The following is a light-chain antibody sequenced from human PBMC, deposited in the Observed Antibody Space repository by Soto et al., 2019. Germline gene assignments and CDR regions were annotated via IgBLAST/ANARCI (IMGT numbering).Light chain of an antibody. J-gene: IGLJ2*01. CDR1: SSDVGGYNY. CDR3: SSYAGSTLVV. CDR2: EVS. V-gene: IGLV2-8*02. Sequence: QSALTQPPSASRSPGQSVTISCTGTSSDVGGYNYVSWYQQHPGKAPKLMIYEVSKRPSGVPDRFSGSKSGNTASLTVSGLQAEDEADYYCSSYAGSTLVVFGGGTKLTVL.